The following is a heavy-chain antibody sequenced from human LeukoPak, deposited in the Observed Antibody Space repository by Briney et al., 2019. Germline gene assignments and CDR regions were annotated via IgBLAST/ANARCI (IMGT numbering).Heavy chain of an antibody. Sequence: GESLRLSCVASGFTFNTHGMHWVRQAPGKGLEWVAFIQFDGSKIDYADSVKGRFTISRDNSENTLYLQMNSLGVEDTAVYYCARGIGGFYNWNYLDYWGQGTLVTVSS. J-gene: IGHJ4*02. CDR3: ARGIGGFYNWNYLDY. D-gene: IGHD1-1*01. CDR1: GFTFNTHG. V-gene: IGHV3-30*02. CDR2: IQFDGSKI.